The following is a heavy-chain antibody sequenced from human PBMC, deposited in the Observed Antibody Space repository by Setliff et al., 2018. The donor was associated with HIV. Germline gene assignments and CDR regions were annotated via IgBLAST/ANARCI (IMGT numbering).Heavy chain of an antibody. CDR1: GDSVTSDSYY. CDR2: IYFSGST. V-gene: IGHV4-61*02. D-gene: IGHD5-12*01. CDR3: ARRLLVATTGAYPYYYYYYYMDV. Sequence: PSETLSLTCTVSGDSVTSDSYYWNWIRQPAGKTLEWIGRIYFSGSTNYNPSLKSRVTISIDTSKNQFSLKLSSVTAADTAVYYCARRLLVATTGAYPYYYYYYYMDVWGKGTTVTVSS. J-gene: IGHJ6*03.